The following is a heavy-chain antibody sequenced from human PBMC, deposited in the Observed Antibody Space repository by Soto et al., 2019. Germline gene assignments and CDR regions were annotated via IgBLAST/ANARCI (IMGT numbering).Heavy chain of an antibody. Sequence: GASVKVSCKASGYTFTSYGISWVRQAPGQGLEWMGWISAYNGNTNYAQKLQGRVTMTTDTSTSTAYMELRSLRSDDTAVYYCARAPPRKLRYFDWLSPDAFDIWGQGTMVTVSS. CDR1: GYTFTSYG. CDR3: ARAPPRKLRYFDWLSPDAFDI. D-gene: IGHD3-9*01. J-gene: IGHJ3*02. V-gene: IGHV1-18*01. CDR2: ISAYNGNT.